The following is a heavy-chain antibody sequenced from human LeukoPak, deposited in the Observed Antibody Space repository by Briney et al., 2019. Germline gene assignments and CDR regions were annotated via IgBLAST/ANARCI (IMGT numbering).Heavy chain of an antibody. CDR1: GYTFTSYG. CDR3: ARVWKSSSPNVGWFDP. D-gene: IGHD6-13*01. J-gene: IGHJ5*02. CDR2: ISAYNGNT. Sequence: ASVKVSCKASGYTFTSYGISWVRQAPGQGLEWMGWISAYNGNTNYAQKLQGRVTMTTDTSTSTAYMELRSLRSDDTAVYYCARVWKSSSPNVGWFDPWGQETLVTVSS. V-gene: IGHV1-18*01.